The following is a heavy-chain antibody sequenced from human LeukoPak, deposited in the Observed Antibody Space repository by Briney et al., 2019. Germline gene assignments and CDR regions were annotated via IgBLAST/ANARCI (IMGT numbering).Heavy chain of an antibody. CDR1: GYTFSNYC. V-gene: IGHV1-46*01. J-gene: IGHJ3*02. CDR2: LNPTYDIP. D-gene: IGHD3-9*01. Sequence: AASVKVSCKASGYTFSNYCMHWVRQAPGQGLEWMGILNPTYDIPIYAQTFEGRVTMTRDMSTSTVYMELSTLTSDDTAVYFCAKDPRNILTGDYDDFDIWGQGTMVIVSP. CDR3: AKDPRNILTGDYDDFDI.